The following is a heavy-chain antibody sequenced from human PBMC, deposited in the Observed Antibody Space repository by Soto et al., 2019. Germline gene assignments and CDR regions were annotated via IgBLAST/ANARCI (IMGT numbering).Heavy chain of an antibody. Sequence: PGGSLRLSCAASGFTFDDYGMSWVRQAPGKGLEWVSGINWNGGSTGYADSVKGRFTISRDNAKNSLYLQMNSLRAEDTALYYCARGPITMVRGLLDYWGQGTLVSVSS. CDR3: ARGPITMVRGLLDY. D-gene: IGHD3-10*01. J-gene: IGHJ4*02. CDR2: INWNGGST. V-gene: IGHV3-20*04. CDR1: GFTFDDYG.